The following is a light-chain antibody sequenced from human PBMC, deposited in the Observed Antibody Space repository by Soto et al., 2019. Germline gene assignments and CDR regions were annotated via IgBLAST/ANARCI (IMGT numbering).Light chain of an antibody. CDR1: QSISNY. CDR3: QQSYSSPFT. J-gene: IGKJ3*01. CDR2: AVS. Sequence: DIQMTQSPSSLSASVGDRVTITCRASQSISNYLNWYQQKPGKAPKVLIYAVSSLQSGVPSRFSGSGSGTDFTLTISSLQPEDFATYYCQQSYSSPFTFGPGTKVDIK. V-gene: IGKV1-39*01.